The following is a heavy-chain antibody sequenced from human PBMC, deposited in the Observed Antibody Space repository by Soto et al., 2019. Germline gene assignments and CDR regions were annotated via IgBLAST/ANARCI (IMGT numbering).Heavy chain of an antibody. V-gene: IGHV3-7*01. Sequence: GGSLRLSCAASGFTFSIYWITWVRQAPGKGLEWVANIQQDGSEKNYVDSVKGRFTISRDNAKNSLFLQMNSLRVEDTPVYYCASDPYQSSNYYGSEFDYWGQGTLVTVSS. CDR2: IQQDGSEK. CDR1: GFTFSIYW. CDR3: ASDPYQSSNYYGSEFDY. D-gene: IGHD3-10*01. J-gene: IGHJ4*02.